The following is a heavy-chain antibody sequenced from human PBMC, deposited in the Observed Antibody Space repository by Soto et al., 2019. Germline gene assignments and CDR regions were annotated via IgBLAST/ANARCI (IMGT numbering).Heavy chain of an antibody. Sequence: GESLKISCKGSGYSFTSYWIGWVRQMPGKGLEWMGIIYPGDSDTRYSPSFQGQVTISADKSISTAYLQWSSLKASDTAMYYGARNTWGYQLRKNQFDPGGKGPLVPFS. J-gene: IGHJ5*02. V-gene: IGHV5-51*01. CDR1: GYSFTSYW. CDR3: ARNTWGYQLRKNQFDP. D-gene: IGHD2-2*01. CDR2: IYPGDSDT.